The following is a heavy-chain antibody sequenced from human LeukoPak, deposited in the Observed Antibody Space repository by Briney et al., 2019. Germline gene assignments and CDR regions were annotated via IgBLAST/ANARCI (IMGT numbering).Heavy chain of an antibody. CDR3: AKDRYFDNSGDHYESEY. CDR2: VSGSGGST. J-gene: IGHJ4*02. CDR1: GFTFSTYG. V-gene: IGHV3-23*01. Sequence: GGSLRLSCAASGFTFSTYGMSWVRQAPGKGLDWVSAVSGSGGSTHYADSVTGRFTISRDNPKNTLYLQMNSLRAEDTAVYYCAKDRYFDNSGDHYESEYWGQGTLVTVSS. D-gene: IGHD3-22*01.